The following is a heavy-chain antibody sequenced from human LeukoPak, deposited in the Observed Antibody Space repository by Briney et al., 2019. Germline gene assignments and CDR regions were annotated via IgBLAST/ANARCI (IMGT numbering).Heavy chain of an antibody. D-gene: IGHD6-13*01. J-gene: IGHJ4*02. Sequence: GESLKISCKGSGYSFTSYWIGWVRQMPGKGLEWMGIIYPGDSDTRYSPSFQGQVTISADKSISTAYPQWSSLKASDTAMYYCARSVRQQLFPDDYWGQGTLVTVSS. CDR1: GYSFTSYW. CDR3: ARSVRQQLFPDDY. V-gene: IGHV5-51*01. CDR2: IYPGDSDT.